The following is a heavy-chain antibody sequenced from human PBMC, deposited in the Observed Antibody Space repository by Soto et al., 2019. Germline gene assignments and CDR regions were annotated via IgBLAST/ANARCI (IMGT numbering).Heavy chain of an antibody. Sequence: EVQLVESGGGLVQPGRSLRLSCAASGFTFDDYAMHWVRQAPGKGLEWVSGISWNSGSIGYADSVKGRFTISRDNAKNSLYLQMNSLRTEDTALYYCAKDSVRYGDDIGDGLDVWGQGTTVTVSS. J-gene: IGHJ6*02. CDR3: AKDSVRYGDDIGDGLDV. CDR2: ISWNSGSI. V-gene: IGHV3-9*01. D-gene: IGHD4-17*01. CDR1: GFTFDDYA.